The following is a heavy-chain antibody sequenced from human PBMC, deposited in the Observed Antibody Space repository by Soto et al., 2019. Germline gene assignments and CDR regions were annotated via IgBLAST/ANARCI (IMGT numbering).Heavy chain of an antibody. J-gene: IGHJ5*02. V-gene: IGHV4-59*08. CDR1: GGSISSYY. CDR3: ARHFFYGDYVEWFDP. D-gene: IGHD4-17*01. Sequence: SETLSLTCTVSGGSISSYYWSWIRQPPGKGLEWIGYIYYSGSTNYNPSLKSRVTISVDTSKNQFSLKLSSVTAADTAVYYCARHFFYGDYVEWFDPWGQGTLVTVSS. CDR2: IYYSGST.